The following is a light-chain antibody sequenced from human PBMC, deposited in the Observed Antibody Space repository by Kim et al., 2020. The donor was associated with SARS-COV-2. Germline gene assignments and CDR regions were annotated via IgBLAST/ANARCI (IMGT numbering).Light chain of an antibody. CDR3: QVWNTGGDRVV. CDR2: YDS. CDR1: NIGDYR. V-gene: IGLV3-21*01. Sequence: SYELTQPASVSVAPGQKARITCGGDNIGDYRVHWFQKKPGQAPLLVIYYDSDRPSGIPERFSGYNSGTTVTLTISSVEAGDEADYYCQVWNTGGDRVVFG. J-gene: IGLJ1*01.